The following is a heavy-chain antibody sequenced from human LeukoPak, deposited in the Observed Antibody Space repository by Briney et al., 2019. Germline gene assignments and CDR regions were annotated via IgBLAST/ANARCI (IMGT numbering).Heavy chain of an antibody. Sequence: GGSLRLPCAASGFTFSSYAMHWVRQAPGKGLEWVAVISYDGSNKYYADSVKGRFTISRDNSKNTLYLQMNSLRAEDTAVYYCARDLLGYCSSTSCYWGQGTLVTVSS. J-gene: IGHJ4*02. CDR2: ISYDGSNK. V-gene: IGHV3-30*01. CDR3: ARDLLGYCSSTSCY. CDR1: GFTFSSYA. D-gene: IGHD2-2*01.